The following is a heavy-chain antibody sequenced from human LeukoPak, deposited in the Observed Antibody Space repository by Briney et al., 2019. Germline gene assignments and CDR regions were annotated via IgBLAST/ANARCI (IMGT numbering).Heavy chain of an antibody. CDR3: ARGTTVVTIIDY. Sequence: SETLSLTCTVSGVSISSGDYYWRWLRQQPGKGLEWIGYIYYSGSTYYNPSLKSRVTISVDTSKNQFSLKLSSVTAADTAVYYCARGTTVVTIIDYWGQGTLVTVSS. V-gene: IGHV4-31*03. CDR1: GVSISSGDYY. D-gene: IGHD4-23*01. CDR2: IYYSGST. J-gene: IGHJ4*02.